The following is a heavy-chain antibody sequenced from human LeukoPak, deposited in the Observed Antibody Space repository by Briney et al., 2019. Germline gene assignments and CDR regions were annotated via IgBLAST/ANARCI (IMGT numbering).Heavy chain of an antibody. CDR1: GFTFSSYA. V-gene: IGHV3-23*01. CDR2: ISGSGGTI. D-gene: IGHD3-3*01. CDR3: AKDHSYYDFWSAYGAGYFDL. J-gene: IGHJ2*01. Sequence: PGGSLRLSCAASGFTFSSYATSWVRQAPGKGLEWVSAISGSGGTIYYADSVKGRFTISRDNSKNTLYLQMNSLRAEDTAVYCCAKDHSYYDFWSAYGAGYFDLWGRGTLVTVSS.